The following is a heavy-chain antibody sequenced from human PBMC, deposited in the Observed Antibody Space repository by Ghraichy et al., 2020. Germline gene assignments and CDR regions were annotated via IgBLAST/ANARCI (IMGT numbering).Heavy chain of an antibody. CDR3: ARAWNIVATIGYYFDY. V-gene: IGHV4-34*01. J-gene: IGHJ4*02. CDR1: GGSFSGYY. Sequence: SETLSLTCAVYGGSFSGYYWSWIRQPPGKGLEWIGEINHSGSTNYNPSLKSRVTISVDTSNNQFSLKLSSVTAADTAVDYCARAWNIVATIGYYFDYWGQGTLVTVSS. D-gene: IGHD5-12*01. CDR2: INHSGST.